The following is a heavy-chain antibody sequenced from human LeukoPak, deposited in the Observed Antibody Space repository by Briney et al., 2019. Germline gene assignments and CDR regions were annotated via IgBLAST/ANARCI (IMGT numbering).Heavy chain of an antibody. J-gene: IGHJ4*02. Sequence: SETLSLTCTVSGGSISSYYWSWIRQPPGKGLEWIGYIYYSGSTNYNPSLKSRVTISVDTSKNQFSLKLSSVTAADTAVYYCARGGPYLVVTAPWDYWGQGTLVTVSS. V-gene: IGHV4-59*01. CDR3: ARGGPYLVVTAPWDY. CDR2: IYYSGST. D-gene: IGHD2-21*02. CDR1: GGSISSYY.